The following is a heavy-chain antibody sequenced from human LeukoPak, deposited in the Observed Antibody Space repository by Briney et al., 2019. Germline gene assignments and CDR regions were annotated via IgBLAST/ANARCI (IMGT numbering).Heavy chain of an antibody. CDR3: AKQLGYCSDGSCYFPY. J-gene: IGHJ4*02. CDR1: GGSIRNSSFY. CDR2: ISNNGGYT. V-gene: IGHV3-23*01. Sequence: ETLSLTCAVSGGSIRNSSFYRGWIRQAPGKGLEWVSAISNNGGYTYYADSVQGRFTISRDNSKSTLCLQMNSLRAEDTAVYYCAKQLGYCSDGSCYFPYWGQGTLVTVSS. D-gene: IGHD2-15*01.